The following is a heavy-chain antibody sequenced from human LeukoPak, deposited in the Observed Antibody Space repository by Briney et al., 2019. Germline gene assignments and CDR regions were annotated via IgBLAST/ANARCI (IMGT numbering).Heavy chain of an antibody. CDR3: ARDGVDSSGYYNTDY. Sequence: ETLSLTCAVYGGSFSGYYWSWVRQAPGKGLEWVSVIYSGGSTYYADSVKGRFTISRDNSKNTLYLQMNSLRAEDTAVYYCARDGVDSSGYYNTDYWGQGTLVTVSS. J-gene: IGHJ4*02. D-gene: IGHD3-22*01. V-gene: IGHV3-53*01. CDR1: GGSFSGYY. CDR2: IYSGGST.